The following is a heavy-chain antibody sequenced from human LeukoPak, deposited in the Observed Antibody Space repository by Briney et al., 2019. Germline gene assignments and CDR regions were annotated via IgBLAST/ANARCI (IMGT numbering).Heavy chain of an antibody. CDR3: AREIHMDV. CDR2: ISSTASYI. Sequence: GGSLRLSCAASGFSFSSYTMNWVRQAPGKGLEWISSISSTASYISYEDSVKGRFTISRDNAKNSLYLQMNSLRAEDTAIYYCAREIHMDVRGQGTTVTVSS. V-gene: IGHV3-21*01. CDR1: GFSFSSYT. J-gene: IGHJ6*02.